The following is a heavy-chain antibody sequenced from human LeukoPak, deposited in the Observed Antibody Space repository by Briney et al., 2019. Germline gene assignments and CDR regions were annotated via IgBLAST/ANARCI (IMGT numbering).Heavy chain of an antibody. V-gene: IGHV1-24*01. CDR3: ATDRVYSNYYFDY. D-gene: IGHD4-11*01. CDR2: FDPEDGET. J-gene: IGHJ4*02. Sequence: GVSGKVSCKVSGYTVTELFMHWVRQAAGNEVEGMGGFDPEDGETIYAQKFQGRVTMTEDTSTDTAYMELSSLISEDTAVYYCATDRVYSNYYFDYWGQGTLVTVSS. CDR1: GYTVTELF.